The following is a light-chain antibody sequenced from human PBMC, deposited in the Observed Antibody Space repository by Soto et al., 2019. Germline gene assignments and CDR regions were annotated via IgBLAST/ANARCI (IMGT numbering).Light chain of an antibody. Sequence: EIAMTQSPATLSVSPGERATLSCRASQSVYSNLAWYQQKPGQAPRLLIYGASTRATGIPARFSGSGSGTEFTVTISGLQSEDFAVYYCQQYTSWPLTFGGGTKVEIK. J-gene: IGKJ4*01. CDR2: GAS. CDR1: QSVYSN. V-gene: IGKV3-15*01. CDR3: QQYTSWPLT.